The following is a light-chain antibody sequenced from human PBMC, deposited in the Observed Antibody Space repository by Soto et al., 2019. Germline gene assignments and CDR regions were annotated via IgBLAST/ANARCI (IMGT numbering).Light chain of an antibody. CDR1: QDITDY. Sequence: DIQMTQSPSSLSASVGDRVTITCQASQDITDYLNWYQQKPGKAPRLLIYDASNLETGVPPRFSGSGSGTDFTFTISSLQPEDIAIYYCQQYEALVLSFGGGTTVEIK. V-gene: IGKV1-33*01. J-gene: IGKJ4*01. CDR3: QQYEALVLS. CDR2: DAS.